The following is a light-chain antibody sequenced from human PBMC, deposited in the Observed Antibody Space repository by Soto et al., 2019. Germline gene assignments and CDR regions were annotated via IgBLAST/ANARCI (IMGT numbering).Light chain of an antibody. CDR3: QQYGSSSLT. J-gene: IGKJ4*01. V-gene: IGKV3-20*01. CDR2: GAS. Sequence: EIVLTQSPGTLSLSPVERATLSCRASQSVSSSYLAWYQQKPGQAPRLLIYGASSRATGIPGRFSGSGSGTDFTLTISRLEPEDFAVYYCQQYGSSSLTFGGGTKVEIK. CDR1: QSVSSSY.